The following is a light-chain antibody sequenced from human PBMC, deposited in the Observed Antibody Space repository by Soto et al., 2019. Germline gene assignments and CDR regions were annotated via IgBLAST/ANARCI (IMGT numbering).Light chain of an antibody. CDR3: QSYDSSLSGSV. CDR1: SSNIGADSD. CDR2: GNS. V-gene: IGLV1-40*01. J-gene: IGLJ2*01. Sequence: QSVLTQPPSVSGAPGQRVTTSCTGSSSNIGADSDVHWYQQLPGTAPKLLIYGNSNRPSGVPDRFSGSKSGTSAYLVITGLQAEYVGDYDCQSYDSSLSGSVLGERTKLAVL.